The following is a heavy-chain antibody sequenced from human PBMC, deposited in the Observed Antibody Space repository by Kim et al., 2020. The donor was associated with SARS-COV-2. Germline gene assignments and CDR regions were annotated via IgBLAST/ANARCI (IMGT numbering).Heavy chain of an antibody. D-gene: IGHD6-13*01. CDR2: IYYSGST. V-gene: IGHV4-39*01. CDR3: ARRKTAAEDY. CDR1: GGSISGSSYY. J-gene: IGHJ4*02. Sequence: SETPSLTCTVSGGSISGSSYYWDWIRQPPGKGLEWIGSIYYSGSTYYNPSLKSRVTISVDTSKNQFSLKLTSVTAADTAVYYCARRKTAAEDYWGQGTLV.